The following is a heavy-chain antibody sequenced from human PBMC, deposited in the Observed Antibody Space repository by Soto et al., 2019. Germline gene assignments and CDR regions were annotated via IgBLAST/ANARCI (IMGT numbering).Heavy chain of an antibody. J-gene: IGHJ4*02. CDR1: GFTFSSYA. D-gene: IGHD3-10*01. CDR2: ISGSGGST. V-gene: IGHV3-23*01. CDR3: AKGAVVRGVYDPDY. Sequence: EVQLLESGGGLVQPGGSLRLSCAASGFTFSSYAMNWVRQAPGKGLEWVSAISGSGGSTYYADSVKSRFTISRDKSKNTLFRQMNSLRAEDTAVYYCAKGAVVRGVYDPDYWGQGTLVTVSS.